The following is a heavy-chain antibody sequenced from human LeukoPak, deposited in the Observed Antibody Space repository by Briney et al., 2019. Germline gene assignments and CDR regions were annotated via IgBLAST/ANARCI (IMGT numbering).Heavy chain of an antibody. V-gene: IGHV1-69*13. CDR3: ARDPYYCSGGSCYVAEYFQH. CDR1: GGTFSSYD. Sequence: SVKVSCKASGGTFSSYDISWVRQAPGQGLEWMGGIIPIFGTANYAQKFQGRVTITADESTSTAYMELSSLRSEDTAVYYCARDPYYCSGGSCYVAEYFQHWGQGTLVTVSS. D-gene: IGHD2-15*01. CDR2: IIPIFGTA. J-gene: IGHJ1*01.